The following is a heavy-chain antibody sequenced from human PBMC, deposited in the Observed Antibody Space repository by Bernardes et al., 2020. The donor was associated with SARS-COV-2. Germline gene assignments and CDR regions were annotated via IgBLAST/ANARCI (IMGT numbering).Heavy chain of an antibody. J-gene: IGHJ4*02. D-gene: IGHD3-22*01. CDR2: IYWDDDQ. CDR1: WFSLSRDGVG. V-gene: IGHV2-5*02. Sequence: SGHTLLKSPQTITLSCPFSWFSLSRDGVGVAWIRQPPGKALEWLALIYWDDDQRYSPSLRSRLTITKDTSKSQVVLTMTNMDPVDTATYYCTHRASFYDDDDFYYSGFDYWGQGTLVTVSS. CDR3: THRASFYDDDDFYYSGFDY.